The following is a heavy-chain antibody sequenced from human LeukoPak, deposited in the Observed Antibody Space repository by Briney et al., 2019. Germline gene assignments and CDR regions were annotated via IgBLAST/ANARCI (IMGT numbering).Heavy chain of an antibody. D-gene: IGHD6-6*01. CDR2: IYTSGST. CDR3: ASASIAAPSGFDY. Sequence: SETLSLTCTVSGGSISSYYWSWIRQPPGKGLEWIGYIYTSGSTNYNPSLKSRVTISVDTSKNQFSLKLSSVTAADTAVYYCASASIAAPSGFDYWGQGILVTVSS. V-gene: IGHV4-4*09. CDR1: GGSISSYY. J-gene: IGHJ4*02.